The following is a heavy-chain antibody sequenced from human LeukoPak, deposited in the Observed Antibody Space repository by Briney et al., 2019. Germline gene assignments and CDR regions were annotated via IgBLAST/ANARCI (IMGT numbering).Heavy chain of an antibody. J-gene: IGHJ6*03. CDR2: ISYDGSNK. Sequence: GGSLRLSCAASGFIFSSWAMHWVRQAPGKGLEWVTMISYDGSNKYYADSVKGRFTISRDSSKNTVYLQMNSLRAEDTAVYYCAKGNLAAAPYYYMDVWGKGTTVTVSS. CDR3: AKGNLAAAPYYYMDV. V-gene: IGHV3-30-3*01. D-gene: IGHD6-13*01. CDR1: GFIFSSWA.